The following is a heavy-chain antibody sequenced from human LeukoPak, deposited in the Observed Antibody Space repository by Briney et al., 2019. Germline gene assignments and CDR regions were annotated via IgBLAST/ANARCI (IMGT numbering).Heavy chain of an antibody. CDR3: AREWLQAFDI. CDR1: GGSISSYY. CDR2: IYYSGST. Sequence: PSETLPLTCTVSGGSISSYYWSWIRQPPGKGLEWIGYIYYSGSTNYNPSLKSRVTISVDTSKNQFSLKLSSVTAADTAVYYCAREWLQAFDIWGQGTMVTVSS. J-gene: IGHJ3*02. D-gene: IGHD5-18*01. V-gene: IGHV4-59*01.